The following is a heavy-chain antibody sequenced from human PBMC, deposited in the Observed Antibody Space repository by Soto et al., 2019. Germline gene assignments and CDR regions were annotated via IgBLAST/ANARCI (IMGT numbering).Heavy chain of an antibody. J-gene: IGHJ6*02. V-gene: IGHV1-18*01. CDR1: GYTFSSYG. D-gene: IGHD6-19*01. Sequence: APVEVSCQASGYTFSSYGISCVRQAPGQGLEWMGWISAYNGNTNYAQKLQGRVTMTTDTSTSTAYMELRSLRSDDTAVYYCASLGYSSGWYLGYYYGMDVWGQGTTVTVSS. CDR2: ISAYNGNT. CDR3: ASLGYSSGWYLGYYYGMDV.